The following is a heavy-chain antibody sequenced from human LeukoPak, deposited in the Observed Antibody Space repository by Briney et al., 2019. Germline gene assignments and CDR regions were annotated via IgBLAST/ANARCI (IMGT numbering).Heavy chain of an antibody. J-gene: IGHJ6*02. V-gene: IGHV3-21*01. CDR3: ARDAVRGVIPYYYYYYGMDV. CDR1: GFTFSSYS. Sequence: GGSLRLSCAASGFTFSSYSMNWVRQAPGKGLEWVSSISSSSSYIYYAHSVKGRFTISRDNAKNSLYLQMNSLRAEDTAVYYCARDAVRGVIPYYYYYYGMDVWGQGTTVTVSS. CDR2: ISSSSSYI. D-gene: IGHD3-10*01.